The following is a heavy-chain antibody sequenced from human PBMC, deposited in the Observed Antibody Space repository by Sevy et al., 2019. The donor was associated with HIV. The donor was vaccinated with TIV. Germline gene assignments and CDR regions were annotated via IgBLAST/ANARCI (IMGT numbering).Heavy chain of an antibody. CDR3: TTDPIVVLLVTDGMDV. V-gene: IGHV3-15*01. CDR1: GFTFTYAW. D-gene: IGHD2-8*02. Sequence: GGSLRLSCAASGFTFTYAWMSWVRQAPGKGLEWVGRIKSKADGGTTDYAAPVKGRFTISRDDLKNTLYMHMNSLKTDDLAVYYCTTDPIVVLLVTDGMDVWGQGTTVTVSS. J-gene: IGHJ6*02. CDR2: IKSKADGGTT.